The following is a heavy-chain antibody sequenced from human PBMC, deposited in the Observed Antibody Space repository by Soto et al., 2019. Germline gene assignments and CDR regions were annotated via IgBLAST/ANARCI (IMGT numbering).Heavy chain of an antibody. CDR1: GFTFSSYA. Sequence: GGSLRLSCAASGFTFSSYAMSWVRQAPGKGLEWVSAISGSGGSTYYADSVKGRFTISRDNSKNTLYLQMNSLRAEDTAVYYCAHHQAGPLRTRFEDYYYGMDVWGQGTTVTVSS. D-gene: IGHD3-3*01. J-gene: IGHJ6*02. V-gene: IGHV3-23*01. CDR2: ISGSGGST. CDR3: AHHQAGPLRTRFEDYYYGMDV.